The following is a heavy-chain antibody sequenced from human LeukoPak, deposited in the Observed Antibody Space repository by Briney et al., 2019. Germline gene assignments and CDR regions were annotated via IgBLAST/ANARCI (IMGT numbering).Heavy chain of an antibody. D-gene: IGHD3-16*01. J-gene: IGHJ6*02. V-gene: IGHV3-72*01. CDR1: GFTFSDHY. Sequence: GGSLRLSCAASGFTFSDHYMEWVRQAPGKGLEWVARSRNKVRSYTTEYAASVKGRFTISRDASENSLYLQMENLKTDDTAVYYGARTLTAGWGEKSGVDVWGQGTTVTVSS. CDR3: ARTLTAGWGEKSGVDV. CDR2: SRNKVRSYTT.